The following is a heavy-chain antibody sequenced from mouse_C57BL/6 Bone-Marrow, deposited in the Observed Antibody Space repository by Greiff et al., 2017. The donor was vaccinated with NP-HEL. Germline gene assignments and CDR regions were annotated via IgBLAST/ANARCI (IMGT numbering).Heavy chain of an antibody. D-gene: IGHD2-5*01. J-gene: IGHJ1*03. CDR1: GYTFTSYW. CDR3: ARDYSNLWYFDV. V-gene: IGHV1-55*01. Sequence: QVQLQQPGAELVKPGASVKMSCKASGYTFTSYWITWVKQRPGQGLEWIGDIYPGSGSTNYNEKFKSKATLTVDTSSSTAYMQLSSLTSEDSAVYYCARDYSNLWYFDVWGTGTTVTVSS. CDR2: IYPGSGST.